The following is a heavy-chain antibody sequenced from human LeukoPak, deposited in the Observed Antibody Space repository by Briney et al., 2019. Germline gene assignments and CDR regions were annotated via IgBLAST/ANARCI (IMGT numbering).Heavy chain of an antibody. Sequence: ASVKVSCKASGYTFTSYDINWVRQATGQGLEWMGWMNPNSGNTGYAQKFQGRVTMTRNISISTAYMELSSLRSEDTAVYYCARGPFKQWLVRAYWGQGTLVTVSS. D-gene: IGHD6-19*01. CDR3: ARGPFKQWLVRAY. V-gene: IGHV1-8*01. J-gene: IGHJ4*02. CDR2: MNPNSGNT. CDR1: GYTFTSYD.